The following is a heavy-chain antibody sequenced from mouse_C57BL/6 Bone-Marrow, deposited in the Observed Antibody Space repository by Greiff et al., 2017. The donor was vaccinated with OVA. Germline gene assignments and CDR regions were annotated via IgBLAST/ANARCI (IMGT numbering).Heavy chain of an antibody. CDR2: ISYSGST. Sequence: EVKLMESGPGLAKPSQTLSLTCSVPGYSITSDYWNWIRKFPGNKLEYMGYISYSGSTYYTPSLKSRISITRDTSKNQYYLQLNSVTTEDTATYYCARYITTVYYFDYWGQGTTLTVSS. CDR3: ARYITTVYYFDY. CDR1: GYSITSDY. D-gene: IGHD1-1*01. V-gene: IGHV3-8*01. J-gene: IGHJ2*01.